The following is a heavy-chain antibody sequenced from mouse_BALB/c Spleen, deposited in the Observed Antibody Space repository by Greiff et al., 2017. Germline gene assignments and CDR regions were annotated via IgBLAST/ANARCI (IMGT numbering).Heavy chain of an antibody. Sequence: EVKLQESGTVLARPGASVKMSCKASGYTFTSYWMHWVKQRPGQGLEWIGAIYPGNSDTSYNQKFKGKAKLTAVTSTSTAYMELSSLTNEDSAVYYCTRANWTYYYAMDYWGQGTSVTVSS. CDR3: TRANWTYYYAMDY. CDR2: IYPGNSDT. CDR1: GYTFTSYW. J-gene: IGHJ4*01. D-gene: IGHD4-1*01. V-gene: IGHV1-5*01.